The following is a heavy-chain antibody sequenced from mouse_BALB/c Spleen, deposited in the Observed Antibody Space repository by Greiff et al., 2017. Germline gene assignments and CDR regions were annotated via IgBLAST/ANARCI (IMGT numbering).Heavy chain of an antibody. J-gene: IGHJ4*01. CDR1: GFNIKDIY. D-gene: IGHD2-13*01. CDR3: ARGRAIYYGDYYAMDY. V-gene: IGHV14-3*02. CDR2: IDPANGNT. Sequence: VQLQQSGAELVKPGASVKLSCTASGFNIKDIYMHWVKQRPEQGLEWIGRIDPANGNTKYDPKFQGKATITTDTSSNTTYLQLSRLTSEDTAIYYCARGRAIYYGDYYAMDYWGQGTSVTVSS.